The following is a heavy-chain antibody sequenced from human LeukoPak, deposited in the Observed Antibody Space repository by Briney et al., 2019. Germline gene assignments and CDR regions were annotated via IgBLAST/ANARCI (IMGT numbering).Heavy chain of an antibody. CDR3: ARDWYLDLSDYFDY. D-gene: IGHD6-13*01. J-gene: IGHJ4*02. Sequence: ASVKVSCKASGYTFTRYGISWVRQAPGQGLEWMGWISAYNGNTNYAQKLQGRVTMTTDTSTSTAYMEPRSLRSDDTAVYYCARDWYLDLSDYFDYWGQGSLVAVSS. CDR1: GYTFTRYG. V-gene: IGHV1-18*01. CDR2: ISAYNGNT.